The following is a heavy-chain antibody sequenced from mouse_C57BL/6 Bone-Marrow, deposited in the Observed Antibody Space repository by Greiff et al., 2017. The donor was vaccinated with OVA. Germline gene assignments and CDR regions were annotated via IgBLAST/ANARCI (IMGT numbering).Heavy chain of an antibody. Sequence: EVQLVESGTVLARPGASVKMSCKTSGYTFTSYWMHWVKQRPGRGLEWIGAIYPGNSDTSYNQKFKGKAKLTAVTSASTAYMELSSLTNEDSAVYYCTRRGYYSYRWYFDYWGQGTTLTVSS. CDR2: IYPGNSDT. CDR1: GYTFTSYW. D-gene: IGHD2-12*01. J-gene: IGHJ2*01. V-gene: IGHV1-5*01. CDR3: TRRGYYSYRWYFDY.